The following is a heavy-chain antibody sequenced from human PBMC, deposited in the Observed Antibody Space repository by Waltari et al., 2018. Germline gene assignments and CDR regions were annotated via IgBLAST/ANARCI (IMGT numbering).Heavy chain of an antibody. D-gene: IGHD1-7*01. CDR2: IYHNGDT. V-gene: IGHV4-61*02. Sequence: QVQLQESGPSLVRPSETLSLTCSVSGDSLQRGTYFWAWVRQPAKKGLEWIGRIYHNGDTHYNPSLQSRATISVDTSKNQISLNLRSLSAADTAVYYCARDRNYAEFYFDHWGPGILVTVSS. J-gene: IGHJ4*02. CDR1: GDSLQRGTYF. CDR3: ARDRNYAEFYFDH.